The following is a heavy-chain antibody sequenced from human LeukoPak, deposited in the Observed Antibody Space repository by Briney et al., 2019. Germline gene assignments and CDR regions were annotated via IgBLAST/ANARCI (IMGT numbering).Heavy chain of an antibody. J-gene: IGHJ4*02. CDR3: AKELDTMFFDY. V-gene: IGHV3-43*01. Sequence: GGSLRLSCATSGFNFDRYTIHWVRQAPGKGLEWVSLAGWAGGTTFYSDAVRGRFTISIDSGRKSVYLQMNSLTTDDTAFYFCAKELDTMFFDYWGQGALVTVSS. CDR2: AGWAGGTT. CDR1: GFNFDRYT. D-gene: IGHD3-10*02.